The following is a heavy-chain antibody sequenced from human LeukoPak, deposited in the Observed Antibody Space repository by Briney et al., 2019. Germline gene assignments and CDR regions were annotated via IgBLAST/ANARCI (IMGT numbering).Heavy chain of an antibody. D-gene: IGHD6-19*01. CDR2: ISSSSSYI. J-gene: IGHJ4*02. CDR1: GFTFSSYS. V-gene: IGHV3-21*01. Sequence: GGSLRLSCAASGFTFSSYSMNWVRQAPGKGLEWVSSISSSSSYIYYADSVKGRFTISRDNAKNSLYLQMNSLRAEDTAVYYCAKERKQWLVGDYFDYWGQGTLVTVSS. CDR3: AKERKQWLVGDYFDY.